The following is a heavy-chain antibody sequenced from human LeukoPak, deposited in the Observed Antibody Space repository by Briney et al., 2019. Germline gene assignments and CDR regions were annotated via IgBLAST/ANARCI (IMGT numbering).Heavy chain of an antibody. J-gene: IGHJ4*02. CDR1: GGSFSGYY. CDR3: ARGRHYYGSGSPWYFDY. CDR2: INHSGST. V-gene: IGHV4-34*01. D-gene: IGHD3-10*01. Sequence: KPSETLSLTCAVYGGSFSGYYWSWIRQPPGKGLEWIGEINHSGSTNYNPSLKSRVTISVDTSKNQFSLKLSSVTAADTAVYYCARGRHYYGSGSPWYFDYWGQGTLVTVPS.